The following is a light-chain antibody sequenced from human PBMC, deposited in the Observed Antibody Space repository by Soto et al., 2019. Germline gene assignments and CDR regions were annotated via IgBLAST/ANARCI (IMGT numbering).Light chain of an antibody. J-gene: IGKJ1*01. CDR3: QQYDNFSKT. CDR1: QSISIW. V-gene: IGKV1-5*03. Sequence: IPMTQSPSTLSASVGDRVTITCRASQSISIWLAWYQQKPGKAPKLLIYKASNLESGVPSRFSGSGSGTDFTLTISSLQPDDFATYYCQQYDNFSKTFGQGTKVEVK. CDR2: KAS.